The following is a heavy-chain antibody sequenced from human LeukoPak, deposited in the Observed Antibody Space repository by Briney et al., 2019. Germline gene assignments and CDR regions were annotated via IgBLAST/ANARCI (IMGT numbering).Heavy chain of an antibody. CDR3: AKVGYYDSSGYYWEYYFDY. CDR1: GFTVSSNY. V-gene: IGHV3-53*01. CDR2: IYSGGST. Sequence: GGSLRLSCAASGFTVSSNYMSWVRQAPGKGLEWVSVIYSGGSTYYADSAKGRFTISRDNSKNTLFLEMNSLRAEDTAVYYCAKVGYYDSSGYYWEYYFDYWGQGTLVTVSS. D-gene: IGHD3-22*01. J-gene: IGHJ4*02.